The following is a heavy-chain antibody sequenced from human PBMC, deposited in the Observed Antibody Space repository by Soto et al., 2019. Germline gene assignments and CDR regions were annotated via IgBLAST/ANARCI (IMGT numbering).Heavy chain of an antibody. CDR1: GFTFSSNW. V-gene: IGHV3-7*01. CDR2: IKPDGSEQ. D-gene: IGHD6-13*01. J-gene: IGHJ5*02. Sequence: PGGSLGLSCAASGFTFSSNWMNWVRQAPGKGLEWVATIKPDGSEQDYVESVEGRFTISRDNAKNSVHLQMYSLRAEDTAVYYCATVPWTAAASWGQGTLVTVS. CDR3: ATVPWTAAAS.